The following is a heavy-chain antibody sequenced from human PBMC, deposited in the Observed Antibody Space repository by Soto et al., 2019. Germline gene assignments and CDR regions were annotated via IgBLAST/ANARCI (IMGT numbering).Heavy chain of an antibody. V-gene: IGHV3-23*01. J-gene: IGHJ5*02. CDR2: ISGSGVST. Sequence: GGSLRLSCAASGFTFSSYAMSWVRQAPGKGLEWVSAISGSGVSTYYADSVKGRFTISRDNSKNTLYLQMNSLRAEDTAVYYCAKHPQGYSYGHNWFDPWGQGPMITF. CDR3: AKHPQGYSYGHNWFDP. D-gene: IGHD5-18*01. CDR1: GFTFSSYA.